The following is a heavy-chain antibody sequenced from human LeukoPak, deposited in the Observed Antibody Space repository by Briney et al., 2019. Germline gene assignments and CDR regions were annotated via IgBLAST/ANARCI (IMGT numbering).Heavy chain of an antibody. Sequence: PGGSLRLSCAASGFTFSSYAMTWVRQAPGKGLEWVSAISGSGGSTYHADSVKGRFTISRDNSKNTLYLQMNSLRAEDTAVYYCAKLAGTTGTTFIDFWGQGTLVTVSS. CDR3: AKLAGTTGTTFIDF. D-gene: IGHD1-1*01. CDR1: GFTFSSYA. J-gene: IGHJ4*02. CDR2: ISGSGGST. V-gene: IGHV3-23*01.